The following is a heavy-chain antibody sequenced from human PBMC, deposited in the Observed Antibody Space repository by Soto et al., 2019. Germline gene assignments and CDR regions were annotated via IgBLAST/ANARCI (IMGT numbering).Heavy chain of an antibody. D-gene: IGHD6-6*01. CDR2: IYYSGST. CDR1: GGSISSSSYY. J-gene: IGHJ4*02. CDR3: ARRGIYSSSSPFDY. Sequence: SETLSLTCTVSGGSISSSSYYWGWIRQPPGRGLEWIGSIYYSGSTYYNPSLKSRVTISVDTSKNQFSLKLSSVTAADTAVYYCARRGIYSSSSPFDYWGQGTLVNVSS. V-gene: IGHV4-39*01.